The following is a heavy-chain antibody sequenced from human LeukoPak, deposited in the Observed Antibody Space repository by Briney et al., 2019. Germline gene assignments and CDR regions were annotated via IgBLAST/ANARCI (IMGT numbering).Heavy chain of an antibody. CDR2: ISAYNGNT. V-gene: IGHV1-18*01. D-gene: IGHD3-22*01. CDR3: ARVLGYYYDSSGYYGGYYFDY. CDR1: GYTFTSYG. Sequence: ASVTVSCKASGYTFTSYGISWVRQAPGQGLEWMGWISAYNGNTNYAQKLQGRVTMTTDTSTSTAYMELRSLRSDDTAVYYCARVLGYYYDSSGYYGGYYFDYWGQGTLVTVSS. J-gene: IGHJ4*02.